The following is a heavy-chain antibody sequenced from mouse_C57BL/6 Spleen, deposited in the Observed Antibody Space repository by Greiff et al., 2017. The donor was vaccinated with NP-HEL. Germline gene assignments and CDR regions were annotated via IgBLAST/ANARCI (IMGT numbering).Heavy chain of an antibody. V-gene: IGHV8-12*01. CDR1: GFSLSTSGMG. Sequence: QVTLKESGPGILQSSQTLSLTCSFSGFSLSTSGMGVSWIRQPSGKGLEWLAHIYWDDDKRYNPSLESRLTISKDTSRNQVFLKITSVDTADTATYYCARRDYYGSSYGAMDYWGQGTSVTVSS. CDR3: ARRDYYGSSYGAMDY. D-gene: IGHD1-1*01. J-gene: IGHJ4*01. CDR2: IYWDDDK.